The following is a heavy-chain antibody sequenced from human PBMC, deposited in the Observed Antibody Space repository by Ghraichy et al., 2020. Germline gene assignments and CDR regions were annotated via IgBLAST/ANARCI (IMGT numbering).Heavy chain of an antibody. D-gene: IGHD6-13*01. CDR1: GFTFSSYW. V-gene: IGHV3-7*01. CDR3: ARESGSWYRYCFDY. J-gene: IGHJ4*02. Sequence: GESLNISCAASGFTFSSYWMSWVRQAPGKGLEWVANIKQDGSEKYYVDSVKGRFTISRDNAKNSLYLQMNSLRAEDTAVYYCARESGSWYRYCFDYWGQGTLVTVSS. CDR2: IKQDGSEK.